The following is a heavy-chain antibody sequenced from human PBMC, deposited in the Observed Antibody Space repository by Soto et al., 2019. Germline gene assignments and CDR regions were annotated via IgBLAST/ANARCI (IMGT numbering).Heavy chain of an antibody. V-gene: IGHV1-2*02. CDR2: INPDSGAT. D-gene: IGHD2-8*02. CDR1: GYSFTGYY. J-gene: IGHJ4*02. CDR3: ARGDYGTGGYPFPYLAY. Sequence: HEHLVQSGAEVKRPGASLKVSCKASGYSFTGYYIHWVRQAPGQGLEWMGWINPDSGATNYAQNFQGRVTLNSDTSISTTSLDLTSLTSDDTAVYYCARGDYGTGGYPFPYLAYWGQGTLVIVSS.